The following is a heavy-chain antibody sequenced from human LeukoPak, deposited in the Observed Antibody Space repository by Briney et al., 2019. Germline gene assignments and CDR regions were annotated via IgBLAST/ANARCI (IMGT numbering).Heavy chain of an antibody. Sequence: TSETLSLTCTVSGGSISSSSYYWGWIRQPPGKGLEWIGSIYYSGSTYYNPSLKSRVTISVDTSKNQFSLKLSSVTAADTSVYYCARGVALIAATHYYLDCWGQGSMVTVSS. V-gene: IGHV4-39*01. CDR3: ARGVALIAATHYYLDC. D-gene: IGHD2-15*01. CDR2: IYYSGST. CDR1: GGSISSSSYY. J-gene: IGHJ4*02.